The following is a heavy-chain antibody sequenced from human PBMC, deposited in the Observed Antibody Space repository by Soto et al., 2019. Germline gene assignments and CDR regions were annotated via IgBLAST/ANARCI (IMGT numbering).Heavy chain of an antibody. Sequence: EVQLVESGGGLVQPGGSLRLSCAASGFTFSSYEMNWVRQAPGKGLERVSYISSSGSTIYYVDSVKGRFTISRDNAKISLYLQMNSLRAEDTAVYYWARDRDDSSGYYLDYWGQGTLVTVSS. J-gene: IGHJ4*02. D-gene: IGHD3-22*01. CDR2: ISSSGSTI. CDR3: ARDRDDSSGYYLDY. V-gene: IGHV3-48*03. CDR1: GFTFSSYE.